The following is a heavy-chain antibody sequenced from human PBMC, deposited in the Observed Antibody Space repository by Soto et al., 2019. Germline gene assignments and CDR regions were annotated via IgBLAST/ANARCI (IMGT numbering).Heavy chain of an antibody. CDR2: INGDGSGT. CDR3: ARGGLRAYWIDP. V-gene: IGHV3-74*01. D-gene: IGHD4-17*01. CDR1: GFTFSNYW. J-gene: IGHJ5*02. Sequence: EVQLVESGGGLVQPGGSLRLSCAASGFTFSNYWIHWVRQVPGEGLVWLSRINGDGSGTNYADSVKGRFTICRDNAKNTVYVQMNSLRAEDTAVYYCARGGLRAYWIDPWGQGTLVTVSS.